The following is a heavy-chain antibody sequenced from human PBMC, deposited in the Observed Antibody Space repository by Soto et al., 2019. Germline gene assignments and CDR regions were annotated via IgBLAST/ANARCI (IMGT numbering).Heavy chain of an antibody. J-gene: IGHJ4*02. CDR1: GFTFDDYA. V-gene: IGHV3-9*01. Sequence: EVQLVESGGGLVQPGRSLRLSCAASGFTFDDYAMHWVRQAPGKGLEWVSGISWNSGSIGYADSVKGRFTISRDNAKNSLYLQMNSLRAEDTALYYCAKYSSSSGADYWGQGTLVTVSS. D-gene: IGHD6-6*01. CDR2: ISWNSGSI. CDR3: AKYSSSSGADY.